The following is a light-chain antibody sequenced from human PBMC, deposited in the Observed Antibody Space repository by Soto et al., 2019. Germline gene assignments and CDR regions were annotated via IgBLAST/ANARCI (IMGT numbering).Light chain of an antibody. Sequence: DIQMTQSPSSLSASVGARVTITCQASQDISNYLNWYQQKPWQAPKLLIYDASNLETGVPLRFSGSGSGTDFTFTISSLQAEDIATYYCQQYYNLARTFGQGTTVEIK. CDR2: DAS. J-gene: IGKJ1*01. CDR1: QDISNY. CDR3: QQYYNLART. V-gene: IGKV1-33*01.